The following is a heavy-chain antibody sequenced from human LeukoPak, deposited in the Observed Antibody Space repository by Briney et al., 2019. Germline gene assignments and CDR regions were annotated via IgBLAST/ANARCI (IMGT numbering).Heavy chain of an antibody. Sequence: SETLSLTCAVYGGSFSGYYWSWIRQPPGKGLEWIGEINHSGSTNYNPSLKSRVTISVDTSKNQFSLKLSSVTAADTAVYYCARGVLGCSSGWPYYYYYGMDVWGKGTTVTVSS. CDR3: ARGVLGCSSGWPYYYYYGMDV. D-gene: IGHD6-19*01. V-gene: IGHV4-34*01. CDR1: GGSFSGYY. J-gene: IGHJ6*04. CDR2: INHSGST.